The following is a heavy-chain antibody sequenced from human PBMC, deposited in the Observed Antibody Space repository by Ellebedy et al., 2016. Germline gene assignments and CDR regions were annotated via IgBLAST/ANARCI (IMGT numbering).Heavy chain of an antibody. J-gene: IGHJ2*01. CDR2: INWNGGST. CDR3: ARGDYDWYFDL. V-gene: IGHV3-20*03. D-gene: IGHD4-17*01. Sequence: GGSLRLSXAASGFTFDDYGMSWVRQAPGKGLEWVSGINWNGGSTGYADSVKGRFTISRDNAENSLYLQMNSLRAEDTALYCCARGDYDWYFDLWGRGTLVTVSS. CDR1: GFTFDDYG.